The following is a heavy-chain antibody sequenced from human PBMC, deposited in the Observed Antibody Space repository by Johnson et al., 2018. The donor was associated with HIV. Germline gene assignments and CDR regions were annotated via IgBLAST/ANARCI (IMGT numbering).Heavy chain of an antibody. J-gene: IGHJ3*02. CDR1: GFTFSSYA. CDR2: ISYDGSNK. Sequence: QVQLVESGGGVVQPGRSLRLSCAASGFTFSSYAMQWVRQAPGKGLEWVAVISYDGSNKYYADSVKGRFTISRDTSKNTLYLQMNSLRAEDTAVYYCARDPYYDFLTGPRDAFDIWGQGTMVTVSS. V-gene: IGHV3-30*14. CDR3: ARDPYYDFLTGPRDAFDI. D-gene: IGHD3-9*01.